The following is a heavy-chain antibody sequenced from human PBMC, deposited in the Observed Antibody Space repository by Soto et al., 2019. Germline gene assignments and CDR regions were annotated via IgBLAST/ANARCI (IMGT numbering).Heavy chain of an antibody. Sequence: ASVKVSCKASGYTFASYYMQWVRQAPGQGLEWMGIINPSGGSTSYAQKFQGRVTMTRDTSTSTVYMELSSLRSEDTAVYYCARAKLRFLEWDWFDPWGQGTLVTVSS. D-gene: IGHD3-3*01. CDR3: ARAKLRFLEWDWFDP. J-gene: IGHJ5*02. CDR2: INPSGGST. CDR1: GYTFASYY. V-gene: IGHV1-46*01.